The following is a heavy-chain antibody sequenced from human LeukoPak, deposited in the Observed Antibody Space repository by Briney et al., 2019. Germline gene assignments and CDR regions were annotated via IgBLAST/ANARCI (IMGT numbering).Heavy chain of an antibody. D-gene: IGHD3-10*02. Sequence: GGSLRLSCAASGFTFTTYWMSWVRQAPGKGLEWVANIKQDGNEKYYVDSVKGRFTISRDNAKNSLYLQMNSLRVEDTAVYYCAELGITMIGGVWGKGTTVTISS. CDR1: GFTFTTYW. J-gene: IGHJ6*04. CDR3: AELGITMIGGV. CDR2: IKQDGNEK. V-gene: IGHV3-7*01.